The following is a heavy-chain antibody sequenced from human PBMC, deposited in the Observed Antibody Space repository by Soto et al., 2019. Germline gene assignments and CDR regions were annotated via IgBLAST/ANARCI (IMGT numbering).Heavy chain of an antibody. V-gene: IGHV3-30-3*01. D-gene: IGHD6-19*01. Sequence: QMELVESGGGVVQPGESLRLSCAASGFTFNYYPMHWVRQTPGKGLAWVAVISFDGSHKYYADSVKGRFTISRDNSKNMLCLQMNSVSPEDAAVYYCARLPGALVAVLYIYPLDGREPLSDVDVWRQGTTVPVSS. CDR1: GFTFNYYP. CDR3: ARLPGALVAVLYIYPLDGREPLSDVDV. CDR2: ISFDGSHK. J-gene: IGHJ6*02.